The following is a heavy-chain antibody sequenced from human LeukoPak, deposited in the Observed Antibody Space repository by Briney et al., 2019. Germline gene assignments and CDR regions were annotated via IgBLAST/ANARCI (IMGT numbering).Heavy chain of an antibody. J-gene: IGHJ3*02. CDR3: ARDIVRGSYYYDSSGYWDAFDI. CDR1: GGSISSYY. CDR2: IYYSGST. Sequence: SETLSLTCTVSGGSISSYYWSWIRQPPGKGLEWIGYIYYSGSTNYNPSLKSRVTISVDTSKNQFSLKLSSVTAADTAVYYCARDIVRGSYYYDSSGYWDAFDIWGQGTMVTVSS. D-gene: IGHD3-22*01. V-gene: IGHV4-59*01.